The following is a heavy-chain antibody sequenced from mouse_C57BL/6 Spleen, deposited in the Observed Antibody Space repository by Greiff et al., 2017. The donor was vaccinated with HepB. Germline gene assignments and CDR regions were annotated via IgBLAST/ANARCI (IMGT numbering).Heavy chain of an antibody. CDR1: EYEFPSHD. V-gene: IGHV5-2*01. D-gene: IGHD2-3*01. CDR2: INSDGGST. Sequence: EVQRVESGGGLVQPGESLKLSCESNEYEFPSHDMSWVRKTPEKRLELVAAINSDGGSTYYPDTMERRFIISRDNTKKTLYLQMSSLRSEDTALYYCARFLYDGHLYYAMDYWGQGTSVTVSS. J-gene: IGHJ4*01. CDR3: ARFLYDGHLYYAMDY.